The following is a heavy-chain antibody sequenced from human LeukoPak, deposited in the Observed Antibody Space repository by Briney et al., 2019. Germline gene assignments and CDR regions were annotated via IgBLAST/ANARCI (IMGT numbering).Heavy chain of an antibody. V-gene: IGHV4-39*01. CDR1: GGSISSSDYY. CDR3: ARHGSSGVVITNFDY. J-gene: IGHJ4*02. D-gene: IGHD3-3*01. Sequence: SETLSLTCSVSGGSISSSDYYWGWIRLPPGEGLEWIGTMFYSGITYYSPSLKSRVTISVDTSKNQFSLKLSSVTAADTAVYFCARHGSSGVVITNFDYWGQGTLVTVSS. CDR2: MFYSGIT.